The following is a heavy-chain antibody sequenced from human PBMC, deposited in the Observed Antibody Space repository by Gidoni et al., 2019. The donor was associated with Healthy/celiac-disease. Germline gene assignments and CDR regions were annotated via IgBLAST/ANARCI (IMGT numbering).Heavy chain of an antibody. CDR1: GSTFTGYY. CDR3: AREGSVSYRDWYFDL. D-gene: IGHD1-26*01. J-gene: IGHJ2*01. V-gene: IGHV1-2*02. CDR2: INTNSGGT. Sequence: QVQLVQSGAEVKKPGASVKVSCKSSGSTFTGYYMPLVRQAPGQGLEWMGWINTNSGGTNYARKFKGRVTMTRDTSISTAYRELSMLRSDDTAVYYCAREGSVSYRDWYFDLWGRGTLVTVSS.